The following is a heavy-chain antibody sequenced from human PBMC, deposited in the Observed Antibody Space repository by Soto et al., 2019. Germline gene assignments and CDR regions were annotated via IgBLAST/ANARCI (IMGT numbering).Heavy chain of an antibody. D-gene: IGHD6-6*01. CDR1: GYTFTSYG. Sequence: QVQLVQSGAEVKKPGASVKVSCKASGYTFTSYGISWVRQAPGQGLEWMGWISAYNGNTNYAQKRQGRVTMTTDTATSTAYMELRSLRSDDTAVYYCASDRRIAARPDLYYYYGMDVWGQGSTVTVSS. V-gene: IGHV1-18*01. CDR2: ISAYNGNT. J-gene: IGHJ6*02. CDR3: ASDRRIAARPDLYYYYGMDV.